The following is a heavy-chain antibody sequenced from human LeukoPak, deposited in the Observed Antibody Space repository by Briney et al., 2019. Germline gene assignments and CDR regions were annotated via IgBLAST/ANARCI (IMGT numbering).Heavy chain of an antibody. CDR1: GFTFSSYA. V-gene: IGHV3-30-3*01. J-gene: IGHJ5*02. D-gene: IGHD2-2*01. Sequence: PGRSLRLSCAASGFTFSSYAMHWVRQAPGKGLEWVAVISYDGSNKYYADSVKGRFTISRDNSKNTLYLQMNSLRAEDTAVYYCAKDGGREVPAGLGWFDPWGQEPLVTVS. CDR2: ISYDGSNK. CDR3: AKDGGREVPAGLGWFDP.